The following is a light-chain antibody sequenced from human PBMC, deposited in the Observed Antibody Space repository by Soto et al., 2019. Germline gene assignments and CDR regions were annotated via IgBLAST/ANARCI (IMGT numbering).Light chain of an antibody. CDR1: QSISSS. CDR3: QQYNNWPF. CDR2: GAS. J-gene: IGKJ5*01. V-gene: IGKV3-15*01. Sequence: EIVMTQSPATLSVSPGERATLSCRASQSISSSLAWYQQKPGQAPRLLIYGASTRATGIPARFSGSGSGTEFTLTISSLQSEDFAVYYCQQYNNWPFFGQGTRLEIK.